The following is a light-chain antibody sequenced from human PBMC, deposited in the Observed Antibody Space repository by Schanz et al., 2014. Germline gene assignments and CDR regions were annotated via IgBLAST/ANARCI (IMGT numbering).Light chain of an antibody. CDR2: DAS. CDR1: QDISIY. J-gene: IGKJ1*01. Sequence: DIQMTQSPSSLSASVGDRVTISCQASQDISIYLNWYQQRPGKAPKLLIYDASNLETGVPSRFSGSGSGTDFTLTISSLQPDDFASYYCQHYNSYPWTFGQGTKVEIK. V-gene: IGKV1-33*01. CDR3: QHYNSYPWT.